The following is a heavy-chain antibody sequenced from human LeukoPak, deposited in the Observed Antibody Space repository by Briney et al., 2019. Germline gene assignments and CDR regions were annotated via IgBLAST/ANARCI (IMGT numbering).Heavy chain of an antibody. CDR2: IYSGGST. CDR3: ARDQYYYDSSGYLYYFDY. CDR1: GFTFSSYA. V-gene: IGHV3-66*01. Sequence: GGSLRLSCAASGFTFSSYAMSWVRQAPGKGLEWVSVIYSGGSTYYADSVKGRFTISRDNSKNTLYLQMNSLRAEDTAVYYCARDQYYYDSSGYLYYFDYWGQGTLVTVSS. J-gene: IGHJ4*02. D-gene: IGHD3-22*01.